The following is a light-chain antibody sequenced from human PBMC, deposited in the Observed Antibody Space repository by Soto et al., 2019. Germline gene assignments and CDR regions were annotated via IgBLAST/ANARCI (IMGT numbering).Light chain of an antibody. CDR1: QSINSTS. J-gene: IGKJ3*01. Sequence: EIVLTQSPGTLSLSPGDGATVSCRVSQSINSTSLVWYQRKFGQAPRLLRYNTSSRATCIPDRFSGSGSGTDLPLSISRIEPEAFAVYYCQHDGGSFIFGPGTKGDFK. V-gene: IGKV3-20*01. CDR2: NTS. CDR3: QHDGGSFI.